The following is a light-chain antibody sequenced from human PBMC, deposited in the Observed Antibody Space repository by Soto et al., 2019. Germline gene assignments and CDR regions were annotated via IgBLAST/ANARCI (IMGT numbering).Light chain of an antibody. V-gene: IGKV3-20*01. CDR1: QSVSTY. CDR3: QQYGSSPFT. Sequence: DIVLTQSPATLSLSPGERATLSCRASQSVSTYVAWYQQKPGQAPRLLIYGASSRATGIPDRFSGSGSGTDFTLTISRLEPEDFAVYYCQQYGSSPFTFGPGTKVDIK. CDR2: GAS. J-gene: IGKJ3*01.